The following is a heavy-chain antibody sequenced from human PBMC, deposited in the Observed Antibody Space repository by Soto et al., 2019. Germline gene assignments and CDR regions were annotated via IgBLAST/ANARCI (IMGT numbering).Heavy chain of an antibody. CDR3: ARVVSSAYYYHQLMDV. D-gene: IGHD3-22*01. Sequence: EVQLVESGGGLIQPGGSLRLSCAAYGFTVSSYYMSWVRQAPGKGLEWVSVIYSGGSPYYADSVKGRFTISRDNSENALEPQMDSQRAEERAVYYCARVVSSAYYYHQLMDVWGQGATVTVSS. J-gene: IGHJ6*02. V-gene: IGHV3-53*01. CDR2: IYSGGSP. CDR1: GFTVSSYY.